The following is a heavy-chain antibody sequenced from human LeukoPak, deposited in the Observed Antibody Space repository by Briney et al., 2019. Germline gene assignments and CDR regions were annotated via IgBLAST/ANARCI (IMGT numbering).Heavy chain of an antibody. D-gene: IGHD6-6*01. Sequence: ASVKVSCKAPGYTFTAYYMHWVRQAPGQGLEWMGIIDPSGGSTTYAQKFQGRVTMTRDTSTRTVYMELSSLRSEDTAVYYCASDSSSSRWNLPDYWGQGTLVTVSS. CDR1: GYTFTAYY. CDR2: IDPSGGST. CDR3: ASDSSSSRWNLPDY. V-gene: IGHV1-46*01. J-gene: IGHJ4*02.